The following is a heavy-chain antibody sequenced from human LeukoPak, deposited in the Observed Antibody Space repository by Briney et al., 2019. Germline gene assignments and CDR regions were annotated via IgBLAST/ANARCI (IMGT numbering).Heavy chain of an antibody. J-gene: IGHJ4*02. Sequence: SETLSLTCIVSGGSITSGCYYWNWIRQPAGKGLEWIGRIYISDSTNYNPSLKSRVTISVDTSKNQFSLNLSSVTAADTAVYYCARGRLGDSFDYWGQGILVTVSS. V-gene: IGHV4-61*02. CDR1: GGSITSGCYY. D-gene: IGHD3-16*01. CDR3: ARGRLGDSFDY. CDR2: IYISDST.